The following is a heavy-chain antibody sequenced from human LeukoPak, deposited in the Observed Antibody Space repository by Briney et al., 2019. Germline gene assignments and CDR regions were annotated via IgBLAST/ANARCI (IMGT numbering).Heavy chain of an antibody. CDR2: IRYDGSNK. CDR1: GFTFSSYG. D-gene: IGHD7-27*01. V-gene: IGHV3-30*02. Sequence: GGSLRLSCAASGFTFSSYGMHWVRQAPGKGLEWVAFIRYDGSNKYYADSVKGRFTMSRDNSKNKLYLQMNSLRAEDTAVYYCAKDAGVAPGAFDIWGQGTMVTVSS. J-gene: IGHJ3*02. CDR3: AKDAGVAPGAFDI.